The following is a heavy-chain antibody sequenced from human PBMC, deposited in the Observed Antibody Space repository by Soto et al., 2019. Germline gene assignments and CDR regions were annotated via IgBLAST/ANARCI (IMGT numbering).Heavy chain of an antibody. D-gene: IGHD3-10*01. Sequence: EVQLLGSGGGLVQPGGSLRLSCAASGLTFSTYAMSWVRQAPGKGLEWVSSISGNGANTYYTDSVKGRFIISRDNSKNTLFLQINSLSAEETALYYCAKDRPNYYGSGGGYYKAGGDYWGQGTLVTVSS. CDR1: GLTFSTYA. V-gene: IGHV3-23*01. J-gene: IGHJ4*02. CDR2: ISGNGANT. CDR3: AKDRPNYYGSGGGYYKAGGDY.